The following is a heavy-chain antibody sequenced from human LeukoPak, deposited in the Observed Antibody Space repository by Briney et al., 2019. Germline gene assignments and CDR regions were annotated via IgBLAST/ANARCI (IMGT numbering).Heavy chain of an antibody. V-gene: IGHV4-39*01. CDR2: IYYSGST. J-gene: IGHJ4*02. Sequence: SETLSLTCTVSGGSISSSSYYWGWIRQPPGKGLEWIGSIYYSGSTYYNPSLKSRVTISVDTSKNQFSLKLSSVTAADTAVYYCARQRVGAKAYWGQGTLVTVSS. CDR3: ARQRVGAKAY. D-gene: IGHD1-26*01. CDR1: GGSISSSSYY.